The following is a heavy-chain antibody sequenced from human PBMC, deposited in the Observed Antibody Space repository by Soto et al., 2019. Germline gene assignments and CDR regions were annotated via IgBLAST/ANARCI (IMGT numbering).Heavy chain of an antibody. J-gene: IGHJ6*03. Sequence: GGSLRLSCAASGFTFSSYGMHWVRQAPGKGLEWVAVISYDGSNKYYADSVKGRFTISRDNSKNTLYLQMNSLRAEDTAVYYCAKDGQNSNHYYYYYMDVWGKGTTVTVSS. CDR1: GFTFSSYG. D-gene: IGHD4-4*01. CDR3: AKDGQNSNHYYYYYMDV. CDR2: ISYDGSNK. V-gene: IGHV3-30*18.